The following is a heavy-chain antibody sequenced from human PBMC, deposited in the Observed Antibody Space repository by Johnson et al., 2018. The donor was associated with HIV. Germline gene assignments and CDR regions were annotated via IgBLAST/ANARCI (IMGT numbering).Heavy chain of an antibody. D-gene: IGHD3-10*01. CDR1: GLSFSNFG. CDR2: IRYDGSNK. CDR3: AREALTYYDSSGSYYPVHDAFDI. Sequence: QVQLVESGGGVVQPGKSLTLSCVGSGLSFSNFGIHWVRQAPGKGPEWVAFIRYDGSNKYYADSVKGRFTISRDNSKNTLYLQLNSLRAEDTALYYCAREALTYYDSSGSYYPVHDAFDIWGLGTLVTVSS. V-gene: IGHV3-33*08. J-gene: IGHJ3*02.